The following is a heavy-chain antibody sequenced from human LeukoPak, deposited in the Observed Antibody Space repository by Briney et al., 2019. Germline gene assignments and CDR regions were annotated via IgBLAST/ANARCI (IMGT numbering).Heavy chain of an antibody. Sequence: PSETLSLTCSVSGGSISSGSYYWSWIRRPAGKGLEWIGRIYTSGGTNYSPSLQSRVTISVDTSRNQFSLKLSSVTAADTAVYYCAREERQRLYFDYWGQGTQVTVSS. CDR3: AREERQRLYFDY. V-gene: IGHV4-61*02. J-gene: IGHJ4*02. CDR1: GGSISSGSYY. D-gene: IGHD6-13*01. CDR2: IYTSGGT.